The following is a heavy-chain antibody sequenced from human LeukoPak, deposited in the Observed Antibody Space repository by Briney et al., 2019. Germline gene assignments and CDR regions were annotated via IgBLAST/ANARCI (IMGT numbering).Heavy chain of an antibody. Sequence: SETLSLTCAVYGGSFSGYYWSWIRQPPGKGLEWIGEINHGGSTNYNPSLKSRVTISVDTSKNQFSLKLSSVTAADTAVYYCARGRYCSSTSCHRGWFDPWAREPWSPSPQ. CDR1: GGSFSGYY. V-gene: IGHV4-34*01. J-gene: IGHJ5*02. D-gene: IGHD2-2*01. CDR2: INHGGST. CDR3: ARGRYCSSTSCHRGWFDP.